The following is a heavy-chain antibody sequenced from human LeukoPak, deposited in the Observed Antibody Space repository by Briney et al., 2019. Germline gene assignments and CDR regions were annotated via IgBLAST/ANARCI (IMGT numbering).Heavy chain of an antibody. CDR3: ARDFERIQLWSPPGD. Sequence: PGGSLRLSCAASGFTFSSYSMNWVRQAPGKGLEWVSSISSSSSYIYYADSVKGRFTISRDNAKNSLYLQMNSLRAEDTAVYYCARDFERIQLWSPPGDWGQGTLVTVSS. D-gene: IGHD5-18*01. V-gene: IGHV3-21*01. CDR1: GFTFSSYS. CDR2: ISSSSSYI. J-gene: IGHJ4*02.